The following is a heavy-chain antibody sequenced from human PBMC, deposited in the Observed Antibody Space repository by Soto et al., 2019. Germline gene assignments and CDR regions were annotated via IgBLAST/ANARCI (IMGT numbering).Heavy chain of an antibody. J-gene: IGHJ6*02. D-gene: IGHD6-13*01. V-gene: IGHV6-1*01. CDR1: GDSVSSNSAA. Sequence: SQTLSLTCAISGDSVSSNSAAWNWIRQSPSRGLEWLGRTYYRSKWYNDYAVSVKSRITINPDTSKNQFSLQLNSVTPEDTAVYYCARDSSRGTHPFYYYYGMDVWGQGTTVPFYS. CDR3: ARDSSRGTHPFYYYYGMDV. CDR2: TYYRSKWYN.